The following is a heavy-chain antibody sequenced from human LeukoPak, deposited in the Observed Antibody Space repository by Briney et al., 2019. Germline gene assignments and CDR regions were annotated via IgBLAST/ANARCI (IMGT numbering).Heavy chain of an antibody. CDR1: GGSISSYY. CDR3: ARDAPLTAAGTGWFDP. Sequence: SETLSLTCTVSGGSISSYYWSWIRQPAGKGLEWIGRIYTSASTNYNPSLKSRVTMSVDTSKNQFSLKLSSVTAADTAVYYCARDAPLTAAGTGWFDPWGQGTLVTVSS. D-gene: IGHD6-13*01. J-gene: IGHJ5*02. V-gene: IGHV4-4*07. CDR2: IYTSAST.